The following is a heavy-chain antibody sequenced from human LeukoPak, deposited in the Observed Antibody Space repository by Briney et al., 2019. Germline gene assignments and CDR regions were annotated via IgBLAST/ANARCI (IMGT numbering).Heavy chain of an antibody. Sequence: GGSLRLSCAASGFTFSSYGMHWVRQAPGKGLEWVAVISYDGSNKYYADSVKGRFTISRDNSKNTLYLQTNSLRAEDTAVYYCAKDMARGYGMDVWGQGTTVTVSS. CDR3: AKDMARGYGMDV. J-gene: IGHJ6*02. D-gene: IGHD3-10*01. CDR1: GFTFSSYG. V-gene: IGHV3-30*18. CDR2: ISYDGSNK.